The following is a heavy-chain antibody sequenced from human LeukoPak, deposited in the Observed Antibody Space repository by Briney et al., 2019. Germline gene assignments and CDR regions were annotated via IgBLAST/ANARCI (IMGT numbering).Heavy chain of an antibody. V-gene: IGHV3-11*06. CDR1: GFTFSNAW. J-gene: IGHJ4*02. Sequence: GGSLRLSCAASGFTFSNAWMSWIRQAPGKGLVWVSYISSRSSNKEYADSVKGRFTISRDNSKNTLYLQMNSLRAEDTAVYYCARILDSAWGELGYWGQGTLVTVSS. D-gene: IGHD6-19*01. CDR2: ISSRSSNK. CDR3: ARILDSAWGELGY.